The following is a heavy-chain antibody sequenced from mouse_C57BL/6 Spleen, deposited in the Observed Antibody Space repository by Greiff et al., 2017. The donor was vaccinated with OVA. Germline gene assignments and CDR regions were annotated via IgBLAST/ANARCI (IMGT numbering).Heavy chain of an antibody. CDR2: INPTTGGP. V-gene: IGHV1-26*01. Sequence: VQLQQSGPELVKPGASVKISCKASGYTFTDYYINWVKQSHGKSLEWIGDINPTTGGPSSNQKCKGKATLTVDKSSSTAYMELRSLTSEDSAVYYCARCGYYEWDDWGQGTTLTVSS. CDR3: ARCGYYEWDD. D-gene: IGHD2-3*01. CDR1: GYTFTDYY. J-gene: IGHJ2*01.